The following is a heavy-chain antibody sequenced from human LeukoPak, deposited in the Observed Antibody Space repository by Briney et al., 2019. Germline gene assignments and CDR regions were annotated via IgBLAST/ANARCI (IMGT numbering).Heavy chain of an antibody. CDR3: ARGLRSGEFDYFDY. Sequence: PSQTLSLTCTVSGGSISSGSYYWSWIRQPAGKGLEWIGRIYTSGSTNYNPSLKSRVTISVDKSKNQFSPKLSSVTAADTAVYYCARGLRSGEFDYFDYWGQGTLVTVSS. V-gene: IGHV4-61*02. D-gene: IGHD3-10*01. CDR1: GGSISSGSYY. J-gene: IGHJ4*02. CDR2: IYTSGST.